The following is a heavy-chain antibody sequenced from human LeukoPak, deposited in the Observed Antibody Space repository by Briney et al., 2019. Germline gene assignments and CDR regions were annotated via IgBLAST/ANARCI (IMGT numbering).Heavy chain of an antibody. CDR3: ARENRRDGYISRYYGMDV. CDR1: GFTFSSYW. V-gene: IGHV3-66*01. D-gene: IGHD5-24*01. Sequence: PGGSLRLSCAASGFTFSSYWMSWVRQAPGKGLEWVSVIYSGGSTYYADSVKGRFTISRDNSKNTLYLQMNSLRAEDTAVYYCARENRRDGYISRYYGMDVWGQGTTVTVSS. J-gene: IGHJ6*02. CDR2: IYSGGST.